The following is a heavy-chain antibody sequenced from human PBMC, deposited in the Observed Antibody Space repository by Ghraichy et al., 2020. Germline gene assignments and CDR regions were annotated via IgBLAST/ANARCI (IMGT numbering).Heavy chain of an antibody. CDR2: INPSGGST. Sequence: ASVKVSCKASGYTFTSYYMHWVRQAPGQGLEWMGIINPSGGSTSYAQKFQGRVTMTRDTSTSTVYMELSSLRSEDTAVYYCARGVNSGYDYGWFDPWGQGTLVTVSS. CDR3: ARGVNSGYDYGWFDP. V-gene: IGHV1-46*03. J-gene: IGHJ5*02. D-gene: IGHD5-12*01. CDR1: GYTFTSYY.